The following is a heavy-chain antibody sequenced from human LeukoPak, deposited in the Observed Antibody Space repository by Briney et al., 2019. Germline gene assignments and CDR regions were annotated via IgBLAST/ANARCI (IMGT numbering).Heavy chain of an antibody. CDR3: AKGVVAATGAFDI. CDR2: IWYDGSNK. D-gene: IGHD2-15*01. J-gene: IGHJ3*02. CDR1: GFTFSSYG. Sequence: PGGSLRLSCAPSGFTFSSYGMHWVRQAPGKGLEWVAVIWYDGSNKYYADSVKGRFTISRDNSKNTLYLQMNSLRAEDTAVYYCAKGVVAATGAFDIWGQGTMVTVSS. V-gene: IGHV3-33*06.